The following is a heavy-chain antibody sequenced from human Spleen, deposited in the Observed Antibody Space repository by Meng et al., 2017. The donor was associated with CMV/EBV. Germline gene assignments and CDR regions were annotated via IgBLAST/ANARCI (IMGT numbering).Heavy chain of an antibody. D-gene: IGHD2-15*01. CDR2: ISSSSGFI. J-gene: IGHJ6*02. Sequence: GGSLRLSCAASKFTFSTYAMHWVRQAPGKGLEWVSAISSSSGFIYYADSVKGRFTISRDIAKNSLSLQMNSLRAEDTAVYYCARERVVVVAATPNYYYGMDVWGQGTTVTVSS. CDR3: ARERVVVVAATPNYYYGMDV. CDR1: KFTFSTYA. V-gene: IGHV3-21*01.